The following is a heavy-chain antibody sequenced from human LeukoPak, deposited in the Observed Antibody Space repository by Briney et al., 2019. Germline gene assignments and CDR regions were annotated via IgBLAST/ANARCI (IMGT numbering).Heavy chain of an antibody. V-gene: IGHV3-33*06. CDR1: GFTFSSYG. D-gene: IGHD4-17*01. Sequence: TGRSLRLSCAASGFTFSSYGMHWVRQAPGKGLEWVAVIWYDGSNKYYADSVKGRFTISRDNSKNTLYLQMNSLRAEDTAVYYCAKDLYGTDYGDYTFDYWGQGTLVTVSS. CDR2: IWYDGSNK. CDR3: AKDLYGTDYGDYTFDY. J-gene: IGHJ4*02.